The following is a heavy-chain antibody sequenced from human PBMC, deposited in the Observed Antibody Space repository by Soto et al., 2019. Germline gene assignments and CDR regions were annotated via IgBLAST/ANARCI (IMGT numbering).Heavy chain of an antibody. D-gene: IGHD3-3*01. CDR2: ISGSGGST. V-gene: IGHV3-23*01. Sequence: GGSLRLSCAASGFTFSSYAMSWVRQAPGKGLEWVSAISGSGGSTYYADSVKGRFTISRDNSKNTLYLQMNSLRAEDTAVYYCAKAPYYDFWSGLDYWGQGTLVTVSS. J-gene: IGHJ4*02. CDR1: GFTFSSYA. CDR3: AKAPYYDFWSGLDY.